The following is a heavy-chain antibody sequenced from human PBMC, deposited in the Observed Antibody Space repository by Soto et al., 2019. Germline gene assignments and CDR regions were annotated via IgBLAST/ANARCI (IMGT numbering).Heavy chain of an antibody. CDR3: ASGIQLWLRRINNGYSG. CDR1: RCTFSTYA. V-gene: IGHV1-69*12. J-gene: IGHJ4*02. D-gene: IGHD5-18*01. Sequence: QVQLVQSGAEVKKPESSVKVSCKAPRCTFSTYAISWVRQAPGQGLEWMGGIIPMFGTANYAQRFQDRVTTSADESTNTVYMELSSLRSEDTAVYFCASGIQLWLRRINNGYSGWGQGTLVTVSS. CDR2: IIPMFGTA.